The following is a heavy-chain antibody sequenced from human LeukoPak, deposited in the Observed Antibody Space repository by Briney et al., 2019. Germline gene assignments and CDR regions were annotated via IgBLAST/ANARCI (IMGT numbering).Heavy chain of an antibody. J-gene: IGHJ1*01. CDR1: GFTFSSYA. CDR3: ARADYGSGSPTEYFQH. Sequence: GGSLRLSCAASGFTFSSYAMSWVRQAPGKGLEWVSVIYSGGSTYYADSVKGRFTISRDNSKNTLYLQMNSLRVEDTAVYYCARADYGSGSPTEYFQHWGQGTLVTVSS. D-gene: IGHD3-10*01. CDR2: IYSGGST. V-gene: IGHV3-66*01.